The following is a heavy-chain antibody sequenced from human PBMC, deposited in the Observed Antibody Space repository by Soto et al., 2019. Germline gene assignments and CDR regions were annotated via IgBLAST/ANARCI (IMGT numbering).Heavy chain of an antibody. V-gene: IGHV4-28*01. D-gene: IGHD1-1*01. CDR2: ISYSGST. Sequence: SETLSLTCAVSGYSISSSNWWGWIRQPPGKGLEWIGYISYSGSTYYNPSLKSRVTMSVDTSKNQFSLNLNSVTAVDTAVYYCARIVGTGXGPWFDPWGQGTLVTVSS. J-gene: IGHJ5*02. CDR1: GYSISSSNW. CDR3: ARIVGTGXGPWFDP.